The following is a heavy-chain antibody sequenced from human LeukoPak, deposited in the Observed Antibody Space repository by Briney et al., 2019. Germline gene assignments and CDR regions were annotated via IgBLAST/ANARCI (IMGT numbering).Heavy chain of an antibody. Sequence: SETLSLTCTVSGGSISSYYWSWIRQPPGKGLEWIGYIYYSGSTNYNPSLKSRVTISVDTSKNQFSLKLSSVTAADTAVYYCARDGDSGSYFDNWGQGTLVTVSS. D-gene: IGHD1-26*01. CDR2: IYYSGST. V-gene: IGHV4-59*12. CDR1: GGSISSYY. J-gene: IGHJ4*02. CDR3: ARDGDSGSYFDN.